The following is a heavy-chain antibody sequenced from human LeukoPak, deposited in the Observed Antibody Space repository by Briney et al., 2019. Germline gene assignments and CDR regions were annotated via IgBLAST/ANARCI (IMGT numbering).Heavy chain of an antibody. CDR3: AREAVAGNSNFDY. V-gene: IGHV4-61*02. D-gene: IGHD6-19*01. J-gene: IGHJ4*02. CDR1: GGSISSGSYY. CDR2: IYTSGST. Sequence: SETLSLTCTVSGGSISSGSYYWSWIRQPAGKGLEWIGRIYTSGSTNYNPSLKSRVTISVDTSKNQFSLKLSSVTAADTAVYYCAREAVAGNSNFDYWGQGTLVTVSS.